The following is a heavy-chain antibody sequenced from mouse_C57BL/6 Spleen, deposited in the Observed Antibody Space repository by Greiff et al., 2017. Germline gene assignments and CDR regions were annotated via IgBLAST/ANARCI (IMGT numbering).Heavy chain of an antibody. CDR3: ARTSYGNYDYFDY. V-gene: IGHV1-64*01. CDR1: GYTFTSYW. Sequence: VQLQQPGAELVKPGASVKLSCKASGYTFTSYWMHWVKQRPGQGLEWIGMIHPNSGSTNYNEKFKSKATLTVDKSSSTAYMQLSSLTSEDSAVYYCARTSYGNYDYFDYWGQGTTLTVSS. D-gene: IGHD2-10*01. CDR2: IHPNSGST. J-gene: IGHJ2*01.